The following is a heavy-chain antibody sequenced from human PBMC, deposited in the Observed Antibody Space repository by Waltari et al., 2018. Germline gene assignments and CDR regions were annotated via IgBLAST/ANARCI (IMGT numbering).Heavy chain of an antibody. D-gene: IGHD1-26*01. CDR1: GGSISGHF. V-gene: IGHV4-59*11. CDR3: AKNSLGSKFAFAS. CDR2: VYFRGST. Sequence: QVQLQESGPGLLKPSETLSLTCTVSGGSISGHFWNWIRQTPGKGLEWIGQVYFRGSTIYNPPLGGRVTMSVDTSKNQFSLTLTSVAAADTALCYCAKNSLGSKFAFASWGQGALVTVSS. J-gene: IGHJ4*02.